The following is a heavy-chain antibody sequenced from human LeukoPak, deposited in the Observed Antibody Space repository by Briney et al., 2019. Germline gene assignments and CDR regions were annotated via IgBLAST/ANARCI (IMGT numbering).Heavy chain of an antibody. CDR3: ARGGAVTTSSWFDP. D-gene: IGHD4-17*01. J-gene: IGHJ5*02. CDR2: VYYSGST. V-gene: IGHV4-59*12. Sequence: SSETLSLTCTVSGGSIRSYYWSWIRQPPGKGLEWIGYVYYSGSTNYTPSLKSRVTISVDTSKNQFSLKLSSVTAADTAVYYCARGGAVTTSSWFDPWGQGTLVTVSS. CDR1: GGSIRSYY.